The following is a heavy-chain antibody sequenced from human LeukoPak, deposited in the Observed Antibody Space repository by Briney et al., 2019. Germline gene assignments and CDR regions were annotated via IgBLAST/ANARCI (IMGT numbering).Heavy chain of an antibody. CDR2: IWYDGTTK. J-gene: IGHJ2*01. V-gene: IGHV3-33*01. D-gene: IGHD6-13*01. CDR3: ARGPIASSWHYYFDL. Sequence: GGSLRLSCAASGSTFDKYGMDWVRQAPGKGLEWVAVIWYDGTTKFYADSVKGRFTISRDNSKNTLSLQVDSLRAEDTAVYYCARGPIASSWHYYFDLWGRGTLVSVSS. CDR1: GSTFDKYG.